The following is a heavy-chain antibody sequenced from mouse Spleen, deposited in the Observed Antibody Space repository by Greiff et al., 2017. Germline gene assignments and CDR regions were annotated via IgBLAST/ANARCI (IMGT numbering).Heavy chain of an antibody. D-gene: IGHD6-2*01. J-gene: IGHJ3*01. CDR3: ARSLPPAWFAY. CDR1: GYTFTSYW. CDR2: IDPSDSET. Sequence: QVQLQQPGAELVRPGSSVKLSCKASGYTFTSYWMHWVKQRPIQGLEWIGNIDPSDSETHYNQKFKDKATLTVDKSSSTAYMQLSSLTSEDSAVYYCARSLPPAWFAYWGQGTLVTVSA. V-gene: IGHV1-52*01.